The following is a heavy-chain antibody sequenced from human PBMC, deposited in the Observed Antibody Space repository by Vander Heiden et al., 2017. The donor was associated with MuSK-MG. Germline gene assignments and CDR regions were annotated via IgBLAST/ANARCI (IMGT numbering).Heavy chain of an antibody. CDR1: GFTFSSDA. Sequence: EVQLLECGGGLVQPGGSLRLSWAASGFTFSSDAMSWVRQAPGKGLECVSAISDSGGSTYYADAVQGRFTISRDNSKHTLYLQMKRLRAEETAVYYFAKDMSTIPYNWFDPWCQGTLVTVSS. J-gene: IGHJ5*02. D-gene: IGHD2-2*01. V-gene: IGHV3-23*01. CDR3: AKDMSTIPYNWFDP. CDR2: ISDSGGST.